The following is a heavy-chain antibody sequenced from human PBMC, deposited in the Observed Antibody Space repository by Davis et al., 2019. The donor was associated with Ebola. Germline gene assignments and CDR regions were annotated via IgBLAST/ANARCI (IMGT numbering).Heavy chain of an antibody. J-gene: IGHJ6*04. Sequence: GESLKISCAASGFTFDDYTMHWVRQAPGKGLEWVSLISWDGGSTYYADSVKGRFTISRDNSKNSLYLQMNSLRTEDTALYYCAKDLRDCSSTSCYADYYYYGMDVWGKGTTVTVSS. CDR2: ISWDGGST. D-gene: IGHD2-2*01. CDR1: GFTFDDYT. V-gene: IGHV3-43*01. CDR3: AKDLRDCSSTSCYADYYYYGMDV.